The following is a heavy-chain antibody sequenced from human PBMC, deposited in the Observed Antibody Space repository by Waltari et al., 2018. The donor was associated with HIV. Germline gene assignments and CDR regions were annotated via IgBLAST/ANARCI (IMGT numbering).Heavy chain of an antibody. Sequence: QLQLQESGPGLVKPSETLSLTCTVSGGSISSSSYYWGWIRQPPGKGLEWIGSIYYSGSTYYNPSLKSRVTISVDTSKNQFSLKLSSVTAADTAVYYCASCPFDAAGYYYGMDVWGQGTTVTVSS. CDR3: ASCPFDAAGYYYGMDV. D-gene: IGHD6-13*01. CDR2: IYYSGST. J-gene: IGHJ6*02. CDR1: GGSISSSSYY. V-gene: IGHV4-39*01.